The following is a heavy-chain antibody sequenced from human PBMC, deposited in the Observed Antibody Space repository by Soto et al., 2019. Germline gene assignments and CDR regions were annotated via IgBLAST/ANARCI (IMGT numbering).Heavy chain of an antibody. V-gene: IGHV4-4*02. CDR1: GGSISSSNW. CDR2: IYHSGST. CDR3: ARKYYYGSGSYYNYYFDY. J-gene: IGHJ4*02. Sequence: PSETLSLTCAVSGGSISSSNWWSWVRQPPGKGLEWIGEIYHSGSTNYNPSLKSRVTISVDKSKNQFSLKLSSVTAADTAVYYCARKYYYGSGSYYNYYFDYWGQGTLVTVS. D-gene: IGHD3-10*01.